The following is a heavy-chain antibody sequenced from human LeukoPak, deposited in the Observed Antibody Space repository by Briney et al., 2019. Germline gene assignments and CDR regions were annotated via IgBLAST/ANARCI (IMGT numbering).Heavy chain of an antibody. D-gene: IGHD6-13*01. CDR1: GYTFTGYY. CDR3: ARDGRAGIAATGTAYYYYGMDV. CDR2: INPNSGGT. V-gene: IGHV1-2*02. Sequence: GASVKVSCKASGYTFTGYYMHWVRQAPGQGLEWMGWINPNSGGTNYAQKFQGRVTMTRDTSISTAYMELSRLRSDDTAVYYCARDGRAGIAATGTAYYYYGMDVWGQGTTVTVSS. J-gene: IGHJ6*02.